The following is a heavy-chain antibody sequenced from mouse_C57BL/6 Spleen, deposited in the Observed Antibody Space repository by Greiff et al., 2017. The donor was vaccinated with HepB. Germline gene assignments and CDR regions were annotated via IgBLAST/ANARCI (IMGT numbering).Heavy chain of an antibody. Sequence: QVQLKESGAELVKPGASVKISCKASGYAFSSYWMNWVKQRPGKGLEWIGQIYPGDGDTNYNGKFKGKATLTADKSSSTAYMQLSSLTSEDSAVYFCARSALLRFDYWGQGTTLTVSS. V-gene: IGHV1-80*01. CDR3: ARSALLRFDY. CDR1: GYAFSSYW. CDR2: IYPGDGDT. J-gene: IGHJ2*01. D-gene: IGHD1-2*01.